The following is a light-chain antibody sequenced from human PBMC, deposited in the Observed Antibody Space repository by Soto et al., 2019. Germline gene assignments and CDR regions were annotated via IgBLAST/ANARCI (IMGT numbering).Light chain of an antibody. CDR3: QQYGSSPWT. J-gene: IGKJ1*01. V-gene: IGKV3-20*01. Sequence: IVLTQSPGTLSLSPGERDTFSCRASQSVSSSYLAWYQQKPGQAPRLLIYGASSRATGIPDRFSGSGSGTDFTLTISRLEPEDFAVYYCQQYGSSPWTFGQGSKVDIK. CDR1: QSVSSSY. CDR2: GAS.